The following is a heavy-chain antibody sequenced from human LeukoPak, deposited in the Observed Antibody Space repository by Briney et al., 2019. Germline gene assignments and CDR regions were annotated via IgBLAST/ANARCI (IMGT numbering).Heavy chain of an antibody. V-gene: IGHV1-18*04. CDR2: ISAYNGNT. J-gene: IGHJ5*02. CDR1: GYTFTTYG. Sequence: ASVKVSCKASGYTFTTYGISWVRQAPGQGLEWMGWISAYNGNTNYARKLQGRVTMTTDTSTSTAYMELRSLRSDDTAVYYCATIVPAAMEVGFDPWGQGTLVTVSS. D-gene: IGHD2-2*01. CDR3: ATIVPAAMEVGFDP.